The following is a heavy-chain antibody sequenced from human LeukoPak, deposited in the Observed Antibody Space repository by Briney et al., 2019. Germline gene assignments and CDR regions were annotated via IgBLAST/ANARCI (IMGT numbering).Heavy chain of an antibody. Sequence: SETLSLTCSVSGGSIINYYGTWFRQPPGQGLERIGYIYYTGTTNYNPSLKSRVTISVDTSKNQFSLKLSSVTAADTAVYYCARYNTLGRGFTAVDFWGQGTLVTVSS. CDR1: GGSIINYY. CDR3: ARYNTLGRGFTAVDF. CDR2: IYYTGTT. J-gene: IGHJ4*02. D-gene: IGHD3-10*01. V-gene: IGHV4-59*01.